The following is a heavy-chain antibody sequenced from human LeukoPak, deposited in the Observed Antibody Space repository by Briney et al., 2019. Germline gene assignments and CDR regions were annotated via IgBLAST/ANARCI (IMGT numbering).Heavy chain of an antibody. CDR2: IYYSGST. J-gene: IGHJ4*02. D-gene: IGHD3-3*01. V-gene: IGHV4-59*01. Sequence: SETLTLTCTVSGGSISSYYWSWIRQPPGKGLEWIGYIYYSGSTNYNPSLKSRVTISVDTSKNQFSLKLSSVTAADTAVYYCARFDRWSGYYLFDYWGQGTLVTVSS. CDR3: ARFDRWSGYYLFDY. CDR1: GGSISSYY.